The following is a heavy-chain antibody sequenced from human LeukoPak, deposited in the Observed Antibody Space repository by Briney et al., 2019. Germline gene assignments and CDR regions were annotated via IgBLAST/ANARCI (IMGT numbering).Heavy chain of an antibody. CDR2: ISGNGIST. CDR3: AKTSGYVDY. Sequence: GGSLRLSCAASGFTFSSYAMTWVRQAPGKGLEWVSGISGNGISTYYADSVKGRFTISRDNSKNTLYLQMNSLRAEDTAVYYCAKTSGYVDYWGQGTLVTVSS. J-gene: IGHJ4*02. V-gene: IGHV3-23*01. CDR1: GFTFSSYA.